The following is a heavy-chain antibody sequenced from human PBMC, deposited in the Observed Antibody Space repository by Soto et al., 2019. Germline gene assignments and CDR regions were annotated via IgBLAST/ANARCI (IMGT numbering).Heavy chain of an antibody. Sequence: QVQLQESGPGLVKPSETLSLTCTVSGGAISGYYWTWILQSAGKGLEWIGRIYSSGGNKYNPSLQSRVTMSLDTSQNQFSLRLTSVTAADTAVYYGARGQRFSDSCDPWGQGTLVTVSS. D-gene: IGHD3-3*01. CDR1: GGAISGYY. V-gene: IGHV4-4*07. CDR3: ARGQRFSDSCDP. J-gene: IGHJ5*02. CDR2: IYSSGGN.